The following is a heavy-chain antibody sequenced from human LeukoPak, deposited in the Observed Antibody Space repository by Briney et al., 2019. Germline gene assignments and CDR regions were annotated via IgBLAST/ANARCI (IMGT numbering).Heavy chain of an antibody. CDR2: ITPIFGTA. Sequence: SVKVSCKASGGTFSSYAISWVRQAPGQGLEWMGGITPIFGTANYAQKFQGRVTITADESTSTAYMELSSLRSEDTAVYYCARDQRQWLGNYYYYYGMDVWGQGTTVTVSS. V-gene: IGHV1-69*13. CDR3: ARDQRQWLGNYYYYYGMDV. CDR1: GGTFSSYA. D-gene: IGHD6-19*01. J-gene: IGHJ6*02.